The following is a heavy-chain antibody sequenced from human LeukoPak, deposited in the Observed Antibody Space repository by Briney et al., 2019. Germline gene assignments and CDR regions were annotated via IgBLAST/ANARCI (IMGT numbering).Heavy chain of an antibody. J-gene: IGHJ6*03. CDR2: ISAYNGNT. V-gene: IGHV1-18*01. CDR1: GYTFTIYG. D-gene: IGHD1-26*01. CDR3: ARNILDNYYYYYMDV. Sequence: ASVKVSCKASGYTFTIYGISWVRQAPGQGLEWMGWISAYNGNTNYAQKLQGRVTMTTDTSTSTAYMELRSLRSDDTAVYYCARNILDNYYYYYMDVWGKGTTVTISS.